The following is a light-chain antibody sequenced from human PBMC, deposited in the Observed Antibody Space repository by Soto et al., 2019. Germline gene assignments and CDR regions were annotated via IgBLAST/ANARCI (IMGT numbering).Light chain of an antibody. CDR1: QSVTTY. CDR3: QQYGDSPWT. Sequence: EIVMTQSPATLSVSPGERATLSCRASQSVTTYLAWYQQNPGQAPRLLIYAASTRATGIPARFSGSGSGTEFSLTISSLQSEDFAVYYCQQYGDSPWTFGQGTKVDIK. CDR2: AAS. J-gene: IGKJ1*01. V-gene: IGKV3-15*01.